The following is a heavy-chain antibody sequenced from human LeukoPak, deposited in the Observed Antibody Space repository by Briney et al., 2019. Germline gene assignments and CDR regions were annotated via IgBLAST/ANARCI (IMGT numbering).Heavy chain of an antibody. CDR3: ARDANCSSTSCYRGPGYYYGMDV. Sequence: GGSLRLSRAASGFTFSSYSMNWVRQAPGKGLEWVSSISSSSSYIYYADSVKGRFTISRDNAKNSLYLQMNSLRAEDTAVYYCARDANCSSTSCYRGPGYYYGMDVWGQGTTVTVSS. J-gene: IGHJ6*02. D-gene: IGHD2-2*02. V-gene: IGHV3-21*01. CDR2: ISSSSSYI. CDR1: GFTFSSYS.